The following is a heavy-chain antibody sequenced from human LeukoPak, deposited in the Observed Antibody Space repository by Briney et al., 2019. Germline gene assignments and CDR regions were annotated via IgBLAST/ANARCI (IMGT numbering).Heavy chain of an antibody. CDR3: ARDLPGASRYFDL. V-gene: IGHV1-18*01. CDR1: GYTFTDYG. CDR2: ISTYNGNT. D-gene: IGHD3-10*01. J-gene: IGHJ2*01. Sequence: ASVKVSCKSSGYTFTDYGISWVRQAPGQGLEWMGWISTYNGNTSSAQKFQCRVTMTTDTSTSTAYMELRSLRSDDTAVYYCARDLPGASRYFDLWGRGTLVTVSS.